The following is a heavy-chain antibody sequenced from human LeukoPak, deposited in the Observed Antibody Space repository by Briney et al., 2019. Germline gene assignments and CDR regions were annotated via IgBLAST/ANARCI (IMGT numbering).Heavy chain of an antibody. CDR2: INPSGGST. D-gene: IGHD6-19*01. J-gene: IGHJ6*02. CDR3: ASSWGAVAVPYYYYGMDV. V-gene: IGHV1-46*01. Sequence: ASVKDSCKASGYTFTSYYMHWVRQAPGQGLEWMGIINPSGGSTSYAQKFQGRVTMTRDTSTSTVYMELSSLRSEDTAVYYCASSWGAVAVPYYYYGMDVWGQGTTVTVSS. CDR1: GYTFTSYY.